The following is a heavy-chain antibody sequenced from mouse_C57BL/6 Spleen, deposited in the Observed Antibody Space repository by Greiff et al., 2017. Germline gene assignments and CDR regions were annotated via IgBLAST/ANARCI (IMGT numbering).Heavy chain of an antibody. Sequence: VQLQQRGAELVMPGASVKLSCKASGYTFTSYWMHWVKQRPGQGLEWIGEIDPSDSYTNYNQKFKGKSTLTVDKSSSTAYMQLSSLTSEDSAVYYWATTMVREYYFDDWGQGTTLTVSS. V-gene: IGHV1-69*01. CDR1: GYTFTSYW. J-gene: IGHJ2*01. D-gene: IGHD2-2*01. CDR3: ATTMVREYYFDD. CDR2: IDPSDSYT.